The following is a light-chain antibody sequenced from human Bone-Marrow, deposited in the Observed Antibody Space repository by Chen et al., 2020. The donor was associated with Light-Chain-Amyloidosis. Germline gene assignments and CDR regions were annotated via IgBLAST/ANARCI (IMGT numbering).Light chain of an antibody. J-gene: IGLJ2*01. V-gene: IGLV3-25*03. CDR2: RDT. CDR3: QSADSSGTYEVI. CDR1: DLPTKY. Sequence: SYELTQPPSVSVSPGQTASITGSGDDLPTKYAYWYQQKPDQAPVLVLHRDTERPSGISERFSGSSSGTTATLTISGVQAEDEADYHCQSADSSGTYEVIFGGGTKLTVL.